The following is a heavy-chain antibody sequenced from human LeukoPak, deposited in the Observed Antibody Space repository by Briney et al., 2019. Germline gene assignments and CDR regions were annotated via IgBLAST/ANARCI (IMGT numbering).Heavy chain of an antibody. CDR3: ATRPPNWNVERGYYYYYMDV. D-gene: IGHD1-20*01. V-gene: IGHV4-34*01. CDR1: GGSFSGYY. Sequence: SETLSLTCAVYGGSFSGYYWSWIRQPPGKGLEWIGEINHSGSTNYNPPLKSRVTISVDTSKNQFSLKLSSVTAADTAVYYCATRPPNWNVERGYYYYYMDVWGKGTTVTVSS. J-gene: IGHJ6*03. CDR2: INHSGST.